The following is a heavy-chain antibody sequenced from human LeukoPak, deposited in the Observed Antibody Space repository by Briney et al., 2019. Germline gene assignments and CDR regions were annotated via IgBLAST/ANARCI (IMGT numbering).Heavy chain of an antibody. V-gene: IGHV1-69*13. CDR2: IIPIFGTA. CDR3: ARDLGEWEPHAFDI. J-gene: IGHJ3*02. CDR1: GYTFTSYG. Sequence: SVKVSCKASGYTFTSYGISWVRQAPGQGLEWMGGIIPIFGTANYAQKFQGRVTITADESTSTAYMELSSLRSEDTAVYYCARDLGEWEPHAFDIWGQGTMVTVSS. D-gene: IGHD1-26*01.